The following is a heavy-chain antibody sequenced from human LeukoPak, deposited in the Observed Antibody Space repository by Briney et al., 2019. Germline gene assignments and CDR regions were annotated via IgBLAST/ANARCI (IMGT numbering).Heavy chain of an antibody. V-gene: IGHV3-30*18. CDR3: AKSTQWELYLFDY. CDR1: GFTFSSYG. Sequence: PGRSLRLSCAASGFTFSSYGMHWVRQAPGKGLEWVAVISYDGSNKYYADSVKGRFTISRDNSKNTLYLQMNSLRAEDTAVYYCAKSTQWELYLFDYWGQGTLVTVSS. CDR2: ISYDGSNK. J-gene: IGHJ4*02. D-gene: IGHD1-26*01.